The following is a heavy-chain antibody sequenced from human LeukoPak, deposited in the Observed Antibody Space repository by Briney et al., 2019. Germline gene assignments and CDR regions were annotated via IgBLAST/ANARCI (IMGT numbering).Heavy chain of an antibody. V-gene: IGHV4-30-2*01. Sequence: SETLSLTCTVSGGSISSGDYYWSWIRQPPGKGLEWIGYIYHSGSTYYNPSLKSRVTISVDRSKNQFSLKLSSVTAADTAVYYCARVVVVVPAAGWFDPWGQGTLVTVSS. J-gene: IGHJ5*02. CDR2: IYHSGST. CDR1: GGSISSGDYY. D-gene: IGHD2-2*01. CDR3: ARVVVVVPAAGWFDP.